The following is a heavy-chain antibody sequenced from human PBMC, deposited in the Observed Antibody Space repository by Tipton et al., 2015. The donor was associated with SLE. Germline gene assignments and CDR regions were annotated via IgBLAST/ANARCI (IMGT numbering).Heavy chain of an antibody. J-gene: IGHJ4*02. CDR2: ISAYNGNT. CDR1: GYTFTSYG. Sequence: QSGAEVKKPGASVKVSCKASGYTFTSYGISWVRQAPGQGLEWMGWISAYNGNTNYAQKLQGRVTMTTDTSTSTAYMELRSLRSDAPAVYYGAGTSWGTAMVDSWGQGTLVPVSS. V-gene: IGHV1-18*01. D-gene: IGHD5-18*01. CDR3: AGTSWGTAMVDS.